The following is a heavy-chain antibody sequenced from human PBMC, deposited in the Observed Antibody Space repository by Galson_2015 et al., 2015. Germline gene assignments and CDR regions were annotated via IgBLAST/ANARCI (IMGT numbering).Heavy chain of an antibody. CDR1: GYRFTTYW. J-gene: IGHJ6*02. CDR2: IYPGDSDT. Sequence: QSGAEVKKPGESLTISCKGSGYRFTTYWIAWVRQMPGKGLEWMGIIYPGDSDTRYSPSFQGQVLITADKSISTAYLHWSSLQASDTAMYYCARSDYTKFYYYGLDVWGQGTTVTVSS. V-gene: IGHV5-51*01. CDR3: ARSDYTKFYYYGLDV. D-gene: IGHD4-11*01.